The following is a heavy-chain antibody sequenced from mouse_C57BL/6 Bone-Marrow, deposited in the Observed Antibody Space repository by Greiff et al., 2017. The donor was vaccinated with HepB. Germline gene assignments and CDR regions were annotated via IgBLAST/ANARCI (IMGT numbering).Heavy chain of an antibody. V-gene: IGHV1-75*01. CDR1: GYTFTDYY. D-gene: IGHD2-2*01. J-gene: IGHJ4*01. Sequence: QVQLQQSGPELVKPGASVKISCKASGYTFTDYYINWVKQRPGQGLEWIGWIFPGSGSTYYNEKFKGKATLTVDKSPSTAYLLLSSLTSEDSAVYFCARNWVTTDGGAMDYWGQGTSVTVSS. CDR3: ARNWVTTDGGAMDY. CDR2: IFPGSGST.